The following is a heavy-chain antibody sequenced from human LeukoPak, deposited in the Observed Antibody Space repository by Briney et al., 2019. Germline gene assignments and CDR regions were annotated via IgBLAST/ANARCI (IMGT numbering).Heavy chain of an antibody. V-gene: IGHV3-7*01. Sequence: GGSLRLSCAASGFTFNTYWMIWVRQAPGKGLEWVANIDQGGSTKYYVDSMKGRFTISRDNAKNSLYLQMNSLRAEDTAVYYCVRDKGGRSGAIYYDAFDVWGQGTMVTVSS. CDR2: IDQGGSTK. J-gene: IGHJ3*01. CDR3: VRDKGGRSGAIYYDAFDV. CDR1: GFTFNTYW. D-gene: IGHD1-26*01.